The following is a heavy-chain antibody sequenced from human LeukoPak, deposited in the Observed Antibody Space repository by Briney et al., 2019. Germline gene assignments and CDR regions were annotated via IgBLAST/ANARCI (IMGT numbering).Heavy chain of an antibody. J-gene: IGHJ4*02. CDR1: GGSVSSGSYY. CDR3: ARVLAVAGRYYFDY. D-gene: IGHD6-19*01. Sequence: SETLSLTCTVSGGSVSSGSYYWSWIRQPPGKGLEWIGYIYYSGSTIYNPSLKSRVTISVDTSKNQFSLKLSSVTAADTAVYYCARVLAVAGRYYFDYWGQGTLVTVSS. CDR2: IYYSGST. V-gene: IGHV4-61*01.